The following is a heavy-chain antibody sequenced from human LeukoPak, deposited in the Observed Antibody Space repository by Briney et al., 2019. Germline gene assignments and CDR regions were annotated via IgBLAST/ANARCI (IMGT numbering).Heavy chain of an antibody. D-gene: IGHD3-22*01. V-gene: IGHV3-23*01. Sequence: GESLRLSCTASGFTFSTYSMTWVRQAPGKGLEWVSTISGRGDSTYYADSVKGRLTISGDNSKDTLYLQMNSLRAEDPAVYFCAKSGMIILNAAMDVWGQGTPVTVSS. CDR3: AKSGMIILNAAMDV. J-gene: IGHJ6*02. CDR1: GFTFSTYS. CDR2: ISGRGDST.